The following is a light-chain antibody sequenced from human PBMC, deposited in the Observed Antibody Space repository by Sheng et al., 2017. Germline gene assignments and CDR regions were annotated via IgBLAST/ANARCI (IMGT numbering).Light chain of an antibody. CDR3: VSHTTIGTYV. CDR1: SSDVGAYDY. J-gene: IGLJ1*01. V-gene: IGLV2-14*03. CDR2: DVY. Sequence: QSALTQPASVSGSPGQSITISCTGTSSDVGAYDYVSWYQHHPGKAPEVMIYDVYDRPSGVSNRFSGSKSGNTASLTISGLQADDEADYYCVSHTTIGTYVFGTGTKVTVL.